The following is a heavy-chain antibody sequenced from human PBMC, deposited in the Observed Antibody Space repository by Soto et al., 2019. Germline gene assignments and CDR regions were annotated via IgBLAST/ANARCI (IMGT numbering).Heavy chain of an antibody. CDR1: GYSFATYG. J-gene: IGHJ4*02. CDR2: ISAHNGDT. CDR3: ATEPIYYNDGSGYYPLGH. Sequence: QVQLVQSGAEVKKPGASVKVSCKASGYSFATYGFSWVRQAPGQGLECVGWISAHNGDTHYSQKFQGRVTLTTEKSTNTGYMELRSLTSDDTAVYFCATEPIYYNDGSGYYPLGHWGQGTMVTVYS. V-gene: IGHV1-18*04. D-gene: IGHD3-22*01.